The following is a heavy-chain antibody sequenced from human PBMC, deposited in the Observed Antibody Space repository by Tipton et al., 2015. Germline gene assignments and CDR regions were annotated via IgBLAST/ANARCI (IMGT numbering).Heavy chain of an antibody. CDR2: MFYTGIT. J-gene: IGHJ1*01. D-gene: IGHD3-22*01. V-gene: IGHV4-61*01. Sequence: TLSLTCAVSAYSISTDYYWVWIRQPPGKGLEWIGYMFYTGITNYNPSLKSRVTMSVATSKNQFSLRLSSVIAADTAVYYCARASIIQGYYHDSSRYYLFNSWGQGTLVTVSS. CDR3: ARASIIQGYYHDSSRYYLFNS. CDR1: AYSISTDYY.